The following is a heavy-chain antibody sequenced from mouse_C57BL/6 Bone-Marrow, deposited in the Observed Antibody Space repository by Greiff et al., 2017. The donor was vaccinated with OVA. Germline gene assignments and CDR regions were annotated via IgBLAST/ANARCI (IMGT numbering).Heavy chain of an antibody. V-gene: IGHV2-5*01. Sequence: QVHVKQSGPGLVQPSQSLSITCTVSGFSLTSYGVHWVRQSPGKGLEWLGVIWRGGSTDYTAAFMSRLSITKDNSTSHVFFKMNSQQADDTAIYYGAKNRLTAVVEGYFDVWGTGTTVTVSS. J-gene: IGHJ1*03. D-gene: IGHD1-1*01. CDR2: IWRGGST. CDR3: AKNRLTAVVEGYFDV. CDR1: GFSLTSYG.